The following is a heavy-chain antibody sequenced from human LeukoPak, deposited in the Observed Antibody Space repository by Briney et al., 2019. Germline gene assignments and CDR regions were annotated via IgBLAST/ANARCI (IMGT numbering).Heavy chain of an antibody. Sequence: ASVKVSCKASGYTFTSYGISWVRQTPGQGLEWMGWISAYNGNTNYAQKLQGRVTMTTDTSTSTAYVELRSLRSDDTAVYYCAGDRHYDILTGYSPADYWGQGTLVTVSS. CDR2: ISAYNGNT. D-gene: IGHD3-9*01. V-gene: IGHV1-18*01. J-gene: IGHJ4*02. CDR3: AGDRHYDILTGYSPADY. CDR1: GYTFTSYG.